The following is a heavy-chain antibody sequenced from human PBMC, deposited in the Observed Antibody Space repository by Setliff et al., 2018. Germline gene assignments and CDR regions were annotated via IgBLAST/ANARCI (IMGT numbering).Heavy chain of an antibody. J-gene: IGHJ3*02. Sequence: GGSLRLSCAASGFTFSGSAMHWVRQASGKGLEWVGRIRSKADNYATAYAASVRGGFTISRDDSKNTAYLQMNSLKTEDTAVYYCILIGSSADAFDIWGQGTMVTVSS. CDR1: GFTFSGSA. CDR2: IRSKADNYAT. V-gene: IGHV3-73*01. CDR3: ILIGSSADAFDI. D-gene: IGHD6-19*01.